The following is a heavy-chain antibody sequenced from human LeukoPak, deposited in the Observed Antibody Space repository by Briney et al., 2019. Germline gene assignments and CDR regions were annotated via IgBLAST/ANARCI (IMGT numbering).Heavy chain of an antibody. Sequence: GGSPRLSCAASGFTFSDYYMSWIRQAPGKGLEWVSYISSSGSTIYYADSVKGRFTISRDNAKNSLYLQMNSLRAEDTAVYYCAREMATIKIDRAAFDIWGQGTMVTVSS. CDR2: ISSSGSTI. J-gene: IGHJ3*02. D-gene: IGHD5-24*01. CDR3: AREMATIKIDRAAFDI. CDR1: GFTFSDYY. V-gene: IGHV3-11*01.